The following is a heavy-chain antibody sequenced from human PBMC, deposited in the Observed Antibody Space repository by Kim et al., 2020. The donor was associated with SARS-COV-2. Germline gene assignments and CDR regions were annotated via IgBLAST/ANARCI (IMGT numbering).Heavy chain of an antibody. CDR2: INHSGRT. D-gene: IGHD3-10*01. Sequence: SETLSLTCAVYGASFSGYYWSWIRQPPGKGLEWIGEINHSGRTNYNPSLKSRVTISVDTSKNQFSLKLTSVTAADTAVYYCARRLSNTSGWGSHYCDLWGQGTLVTVSS. CDR3: ARRLSNTSGWGSHYCDL. J-gene: IGHJ4*02. CDR1: GASFSGYY. V-gene: IGHV4-34*01.